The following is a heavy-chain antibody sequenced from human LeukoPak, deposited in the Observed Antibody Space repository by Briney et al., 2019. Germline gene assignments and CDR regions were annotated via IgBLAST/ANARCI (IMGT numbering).Heavy chain of an antibody. CDR3: ARDLGDAKGY. D-gene: IGHD7-27*01. CDR2: ISSDGNNN. V-gene: IGHV3-30*14. CDR1: GFTFSSHD. J-gene: IGHJ4*02. Sequence: GGSLRLSCAASGFTFSSHDMHWVRQARGKGLEWVAVISSDGNNNVYADSVKGRFTISRDNSKNTLYLQMNSLRAEDTAVYYCARDLGDAKGYWGQGTLVTVSS.